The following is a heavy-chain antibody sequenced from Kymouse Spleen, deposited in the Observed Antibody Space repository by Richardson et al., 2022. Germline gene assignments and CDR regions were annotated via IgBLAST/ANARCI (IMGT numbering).Heavy chain of an antibody. D-gene: IGHD3-10*01. J-gene: IGHJ6*02. Sequence: QVQLVESGGGVVQPGRSLRLSCAASGFTFSSYGMHWVRQAPGKGLEWVAVISYDGSNKYYADSVKGRFTISRDNSKNTLYLQMNSLRAEDTAVYYCAKDLLLWFGELFYYGMDVWGQGTTVTVSS. CDR1: GFTFSSYG. CDR2: ISYDGSNK. V-gene: IGHV3-30*18. CDR3: AKDLLLWFGELFYYGMDV.